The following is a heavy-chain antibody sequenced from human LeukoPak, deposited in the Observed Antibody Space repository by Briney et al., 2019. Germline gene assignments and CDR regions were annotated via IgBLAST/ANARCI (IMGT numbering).Heavy chain of an antibody. J-gene: IGHJ6*02. D-gene: IGHD3-9*01. V-gene: IGHV3-30*18. CDR2: ISYDGSNK. CDR3: AKDRGPLRYLDWYYGMDV. CDR1: GFTLSSYG. Sequence: PGRSLRLSCAASGFTLSSYGMHWVRQAPGKGLEWVAVISYDGSNKYYADSVKGRFTISRDNSKNTLYLQMNSLRAEDTAVYYCAKDRGPLRYLDWYYGMDVWGQGTTVTVSS.